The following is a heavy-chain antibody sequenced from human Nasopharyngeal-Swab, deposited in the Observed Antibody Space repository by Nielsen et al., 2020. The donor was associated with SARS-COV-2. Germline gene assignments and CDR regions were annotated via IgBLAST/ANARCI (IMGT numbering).Heavy chain of an antibody. J-gene: IGHJ6*03. Sequence: GSLRLSCTVSGGSVSSGSYYWSWIRQPPGKGLEWIGYIYYSGSTNYNPSLKSRVTTSVDTSKNQFSLKLGSVTAADTAVNYVARGGRGQPLADYYYYYYMDVWGKGTTVTVSS. CDR2: IYYSGST. V-gene: IGHV4-61*01. D-gene: IGHD6-13*01. CDR3: ARGGRGQPLADYYYYYYMDV. CDR1: GGSVSSGSYY.